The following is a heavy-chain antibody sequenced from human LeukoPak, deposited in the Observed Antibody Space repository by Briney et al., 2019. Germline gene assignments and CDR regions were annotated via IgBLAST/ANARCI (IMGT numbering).Heavy chain of an antibody. CDR3: ARGWEPPLYYFDY. D-gene: IGHD1-26*01. CDR1: GGSISSNSYY. J-gene: IGHJ4*02. Sequence: SETLSLTCAVSGGSISSNSYYWGWIRQPPGKGLEWIGIIYYNGSTNYNPSLKSRVTISVDTSKNQFSLKLSSVTAADTAVYYCARGWEPPLYYFDYWGQGTLVTVSS. V-gene: IGHV4-39*07. CDR2: IYYNGST.